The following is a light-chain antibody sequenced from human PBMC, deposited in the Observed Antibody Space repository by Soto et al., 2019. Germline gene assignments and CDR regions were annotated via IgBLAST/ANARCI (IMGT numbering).Light chain of an antibody. Sequence: SYELTQQPSVSVAPGQTARITCGGNNIGSKSVHWYQQKPGQAPVLVVYDDSDRPSAIPERFSGSNSGNTATLTISRVEAGDEADYYCQVWDSSSDHVVFGGGTKLTVL. CDR1: NIGSKS. J-gene: IGLJ2*01. CDR3: QVWDSSSDHVV. CDR2: DDS. V-gene: IGLV3-21*02.